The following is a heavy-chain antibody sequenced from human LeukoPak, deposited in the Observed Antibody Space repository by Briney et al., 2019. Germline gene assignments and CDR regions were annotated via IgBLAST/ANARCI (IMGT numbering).Heavy chain of an antibody. CDR1: GFTFSSYA. CDR3: AKAGWGCSSTSCYGGTGFDP. D-gene: IGHD2-2*01. Sequence: TGGSLRLSCAASGFTFSSYAMHWVRQAPGKGLEWVAVISYDGSNKYYADSVKGRFTISRDNSKNTLYLQMNSLRAEDTAVYYCAKAGWGCSSTSCYGGTGFDPWGQGTLVTVSS. J-gene: IGHJ5*02. V-gene: IGHV3-30*04. CDR2: ISYDGSNK.